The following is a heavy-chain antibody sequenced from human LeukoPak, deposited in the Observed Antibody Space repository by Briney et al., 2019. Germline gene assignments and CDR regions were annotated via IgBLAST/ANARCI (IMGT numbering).Heavy chain of an antibody. J-gene: IGHJ4*02. CDR1: GYSISSGSY. CDR2: VYPPGNT. D-gene: IGHD4-23*01. CDR3: ASKVVTTSNYFDH. V-gene: IGHV4-38-2*02. Sequence: SETLSLTCIVSGYSISSGSYWGWIRQPPGKGLEWIGSVYPPGNTYYNPSLKSRVTISVDPSKSQFSLKLTSVTAADTAVYYCASKVVTTSNYFDHWGQGTLVTVSS.